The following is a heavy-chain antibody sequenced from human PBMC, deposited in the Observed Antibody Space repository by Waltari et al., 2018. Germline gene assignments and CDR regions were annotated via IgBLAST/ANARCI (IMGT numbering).Heavy chain of an antibody. J-gene: IGHJ3*02. CDR3: AREMWFYGDYGSDAFDI. D-gene: IGHD4-17*01. V-gene: IGHV3-33*01. CDR1: GFTFSSYG. Sequence: QVQLVESGGGVVQPGRSLRLSCAASGFTFSSYGMHWVRQAPGKGLGWGAVYWCEGSNKSYAASVKGRFTISRDNSKNTLYLQMNSLRAEDTAVYYCAREMWFYGDYGSDAFDIWGQGTMVTVSS. CDR2: YWCEGSNK.